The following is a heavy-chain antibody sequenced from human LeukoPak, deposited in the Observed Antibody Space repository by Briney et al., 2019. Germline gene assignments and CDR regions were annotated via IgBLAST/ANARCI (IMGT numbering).Heavy chain of an antibody. CDR1: GGTFSSYA. CDR2: IIPIFGTA. CDR3: ASRYNWNYDWFDP. Sequence: SVKVSCKASGGTFSSYAISWVRPAPGQGLEWMGRIIPIFGTANYAQKFQGRVTITTDESTSTAYMELSSLRSEDTAVYYCASRYNWNYDWFDPWGQGTLVTVSS. J-gene: IGHJ5*02. V-gene: IGHV1-69*05. D-gene: IGHD1-7*01.